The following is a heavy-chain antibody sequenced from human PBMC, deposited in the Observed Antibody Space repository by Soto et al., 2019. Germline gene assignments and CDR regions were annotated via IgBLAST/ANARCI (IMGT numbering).Heavy chain of an antibody. V-gene: IGHV4-4*02. CDR3: AMFPGINMVRGDTPNPGYYYYGMDV. J-gene: IGHJ6*02. Sequence: SDTLSLSFTVSGGSISSSHWWSWVRPPPVKVLEWIGEIYHSGSTNYDQSLKSRVTISVDKSKNQFSLKLSSVTEADTDVYYCAMFPGINMVRGDTPNPGYYYYGMDVWGQGTTVT. CDR2: IYHSGST. CDR1: GGSISSSHW. D-gene: IGHD3-10*01.